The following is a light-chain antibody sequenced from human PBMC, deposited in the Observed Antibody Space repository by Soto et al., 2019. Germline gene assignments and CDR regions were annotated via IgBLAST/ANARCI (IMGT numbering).Light chain of an antibody. CDR3: QQYGTSPLYT. Sequence: EIVLTQSPGTLCLSPGKRATLSCRASHSGGSSNLAWYQQKPGQAPRLLIYGASSRATGIPDRFSGSGSGTDFTLTISRLEPEDFAVYYCQQYGTSPLYTFGQGTKLEI. V-gene: IGKV3-20*01. J-gene: IGKJ2*01. CDR2: GAS. CDR1: HSGGSSN.